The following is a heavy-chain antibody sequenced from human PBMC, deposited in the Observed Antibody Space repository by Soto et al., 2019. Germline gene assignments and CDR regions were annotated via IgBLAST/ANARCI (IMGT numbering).Heavy chain of an antibody. CDR3: ARLRGYCTGGSCYHFDC. CDR2: IYYSETT. CDR1: GGSISSSSYY. D-gene: IGHD2-15*01. Sequence: TSETLSLTCTVSGGSISSSSYYWGWIRQTPGKGLEWIGSIYYSETTNYNPSLKSRVSISVDTSKNQFSLRLSSVTAVDTAIYYCARLRGYCTGGSCYHFDCWGQGTLVTVSS. V-gene: IGHV4-39*01. J-gene: IGHJ4*02.